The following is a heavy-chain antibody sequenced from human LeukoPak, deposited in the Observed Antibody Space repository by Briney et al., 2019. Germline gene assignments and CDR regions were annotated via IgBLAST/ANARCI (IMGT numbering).Heavy chain of an antibody. CDR2: IYYSGSI. J-gene: IGHJ4*02. V-gene: IGHV4-30-4*08. CDR1: GGSLSRGDYY. Sequence: SQTPSPTRTVAGGSLSRGDYYWSWLRQPPGTGLEGIGYIYYSGSIHCKPCLKSRVTISVHTSKNPFSLKLSSVTAADTAVYYCARAVWSEMATILDYWGQGTLVTVSS. CDR3: ARAVWSEMATILDY. D-gene: IGHD5-24*01.